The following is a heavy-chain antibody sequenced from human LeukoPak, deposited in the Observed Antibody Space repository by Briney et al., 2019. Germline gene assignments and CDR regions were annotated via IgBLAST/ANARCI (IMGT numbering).Heavy chain of an antibody. CDR2: IYTSGST. D-gene: IGHD4-23*01. CDR3: AREDNYGGNSGQMGY. V-gene: IGHV4-4*07. CDR1: GGSISSYY. Sequence: SETLSLTCTVSGGSISSYYWSWIWQPAGKGLEWIGRIYTSGSTNYNPSLKSRVTMSVDTSKNQFSLKLSSVTAADTAVYYCAREDNYGGNSGQMGYWGQGTLVTVSS. J-gene: IGHJ4*02.